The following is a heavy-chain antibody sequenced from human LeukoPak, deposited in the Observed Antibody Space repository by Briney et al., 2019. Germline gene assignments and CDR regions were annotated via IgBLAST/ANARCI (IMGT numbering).Heavy chain of an antibody. CDR2: IIPIFGTA. CDR3: ARDLGQTSQFDY. Sequence: SVKVSCKASGGTFSSYANSWVRQAPGQGLEWMGGIIPIFGTANYAQKFQGRVTITADESTSTAYMELSSLRSEDTAVYYCARDLGQTSQFDYWGQGTLITVSS. J-gene: IGHJ4*02. CDR1: GGTFSSYA. V-gene: IGHV1-69*13. D-gene: IGHD2-2*01.